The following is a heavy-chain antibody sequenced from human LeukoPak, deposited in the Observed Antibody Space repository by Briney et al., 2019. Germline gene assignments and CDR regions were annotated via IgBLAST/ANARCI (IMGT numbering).Heavy chain of an antibody. CDR3: ARWGMTTPYYYYMDV. D-gene: IGHD3-16*01. V-gene: IGHV4-39*07. J-gene: IGHJ6*03. Sequence: SETLSLTCTVSGDSISSSSHYWGWIRQPPGQGLEWIGSIFYTGSTYYKPSLKSRLSISIDTFKNQFSLRLSSVTAADTAVYFCARWGMTTPYYYYMDVWGKGTTVTVSS. CDR2: IFYTGST. CDR1: GDSISSSSHY.